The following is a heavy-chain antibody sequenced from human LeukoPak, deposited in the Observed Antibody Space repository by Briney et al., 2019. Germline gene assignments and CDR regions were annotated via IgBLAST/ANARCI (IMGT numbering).Heavy chain of an antibody. CDR2: SSSGSTI. J-gene: IGHJ4*02. V-gene: IGHV3-23*01. D-gene: IGHD2-2*01. CDR3: AKDPAFSY. Sequence: SSSGSTIYYADSVKGRFTISRDNSKNTLYLQMNSLRAEDTAVYYCAKDPAFSYWGQGTLVTVSS.